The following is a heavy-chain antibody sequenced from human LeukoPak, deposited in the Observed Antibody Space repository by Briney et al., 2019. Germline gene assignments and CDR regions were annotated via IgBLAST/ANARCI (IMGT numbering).Heavy chain of an antibody. CDR3: ARVAGDCSSTSCYADY. V-gene: IGHV4-59*01. D-gene: IGHD2-2*01. Sequence: SETLSLTCTVSGGSISSYYWSWIRQPPGEGLEWIGYIYYSGSTNYNPSLKSRVTISVDTSKNQFSLKLSSVTAADTAVYYCARVAGDCSSTSCYADYWGQGTLVTVSS. J-gene: IGHJ4*02. CDR1: GGSISSYY. CDR2: IYYSGST.